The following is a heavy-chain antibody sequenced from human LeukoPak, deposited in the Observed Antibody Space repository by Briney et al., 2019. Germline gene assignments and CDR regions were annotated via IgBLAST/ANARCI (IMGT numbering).Heavy chain of an antibody. Sequence: GGSLRLSCAASGFPFSSYSMNWVRQAPGKGLEWVSSISSSSYIYYAGSVKGRFTISRDNAKNSLYLQMNSLRAEDTAVYYCAREWSEHYYYDSSGYFIWGQGTLVTVSS. CDR2: ISSSSYI. D-gene: IGHD3-22*01. J-gene: IGHJ4*02. CDR3: AREWSEHYYYDSSGYFI. CDR1: GFPFSSYS. V-gene: IGHV3-21*01.